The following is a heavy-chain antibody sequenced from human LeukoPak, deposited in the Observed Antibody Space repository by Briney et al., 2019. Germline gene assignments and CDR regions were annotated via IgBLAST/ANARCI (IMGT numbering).Heavy chain of an antibody. J-gene: IGHJ6*02. CDR3: ARDPLIAARLMAPRYGMDV. CDR2: IYYSGST. V-gene: IGHV4-30-4*02. Sequence: SETLSLTCTVSGGAISSGDYYWGWIRQPPGKGLEGIGYIYYSGSTYYNPSLKSRVTISVDTSKNQFSLKLSSVTAADTAVYYCARDPLIAARLMAPRYGMDVWGQGTTVTVSS. D-gene: IGHD6-6*01. CDR1: GGAISSGDYY.